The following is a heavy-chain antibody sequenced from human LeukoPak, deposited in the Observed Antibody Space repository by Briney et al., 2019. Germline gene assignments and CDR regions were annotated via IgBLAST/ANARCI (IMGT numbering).Heavy chain of an antibody. CDR2: ISYSGST. J-gene: IGHJ4*02. Sequence: PSETLSLTCAVSGGSISNYYWTWIRQPPGMGLEWIGYISYSGSTNYNPSLKSRVTISVDASKNQFSLKLSSVTAADTAVYYCARGSRYSSSSSLDYWGQGTLVTVSS. CDR3: ARGSRYSSSSSLDY. D-gene: IGHD6-6*01. V-gene: IGHV4-59*01. CDR1: GGSISNYY.